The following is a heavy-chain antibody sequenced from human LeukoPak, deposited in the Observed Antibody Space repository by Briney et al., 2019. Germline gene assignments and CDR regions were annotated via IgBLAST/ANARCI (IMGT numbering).Heavy chain of an antibody. Sequence: NTSETLSLTCTVSGGSISSYYWSWIRQPPGKGLEWIGYIYYSGSTNYNPSLKSRVTISVDTSKNQFSLKLSSVTAADTAVYYCARAVTSPGGGVDYWGQGTLVAVSS. CDR1: GGSISSYY. CDR3: ARAVTSPGGGVDY. J-gene: IGHJ4*02. CDR2: IYYSGST. D-gene: IGHD1-1*01. V-gene: IGHV4-59*01.